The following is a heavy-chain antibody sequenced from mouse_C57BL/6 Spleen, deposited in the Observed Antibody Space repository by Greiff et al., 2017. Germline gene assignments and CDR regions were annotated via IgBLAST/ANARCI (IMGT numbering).Heavy chain of an antibody. CDR2: INPYNGDT. V-gene: IGHV1-20*01. CDR1: GYSFTGYF. D-gene: IGHD3-3*01. Sequence: VQLKQSGPELVKPGDSVKISCKASGYSFTGYFMNWVMQSHGKSLEWIGRINPYNGDTFYNQKFKGKATLTVDKSSSTAHMELRSLTSEDSAVYCCARGAVGYYFDYWGQGTTLTVSS. CDR3: ARGAVGYYFDY. J-gene: IGHJ2*01.